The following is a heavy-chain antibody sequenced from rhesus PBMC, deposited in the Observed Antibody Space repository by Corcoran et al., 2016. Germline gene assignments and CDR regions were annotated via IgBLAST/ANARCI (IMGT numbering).Heavy chain of an antibody. V-gene: IGHV3-14*01. CDR1: GITFRTPW. CDR3: VKEDDAFDF. Sequence: EVHLVVSGGGFAEPGGSLSLSCAASGITFRTPWMPWFPRATGKGLEWITGMNSESTTKYYADSVKDRFTSSRENAENTVYLQMNSLRPEDTAVYYCVKEDDAFDFWGQGLRVTVSS. CDR2: MNSESTTK. J-gene: IGHJ3*01.